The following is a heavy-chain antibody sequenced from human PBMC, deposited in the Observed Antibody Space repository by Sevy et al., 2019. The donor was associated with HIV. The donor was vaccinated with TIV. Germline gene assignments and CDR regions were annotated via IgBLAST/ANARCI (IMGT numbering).Heavy chain of an antibody. Sequence: GGSLRLSCAVSGFSGFTFSSFVISWVRQAPGKGLEWVSAISGSGGSTYYADSVKGRFTISRDNSKNTLDLEMNSLRAEDTAVYYCAKEDPGGLQHWGQGTLVTVSS. D-gene: IGHD3-10*01. CDR1: GFSGFTFSSFV. J-gene: IGHJ1*01. CDR3: AKEDPGGLQH. V-gene: IGHV3-23*01. CDR2: ISGSGGST.